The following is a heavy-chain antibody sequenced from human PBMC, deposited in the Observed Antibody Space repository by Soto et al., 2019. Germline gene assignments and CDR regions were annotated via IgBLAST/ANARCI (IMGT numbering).Heavy chain of an antibody. CDR3: ARQNYDFWSGYYPYYYYYMDV. V-gene: IGHV4-59*08. CDR2: IYYSGST. D-gene: IGHD3-3*01. CDR1: GGSISSYY. Sequence: PSETLSLTCTVSGGSISSYYWSWIRQPPGKGLEWIGYIYYSGSTNYNPSLKSRVTISVDTSKNQFSLKLSSVTAADTAVYYCARQNYDFWSGYYPYYYYYMDVWGKGTTVTVS. J-gene: IGHJ6*03.